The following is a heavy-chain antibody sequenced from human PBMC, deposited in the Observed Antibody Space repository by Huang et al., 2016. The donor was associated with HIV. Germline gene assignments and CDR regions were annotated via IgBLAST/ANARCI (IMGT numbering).Heavy chain of an antibody. CDR1: GFAFSSYA. V-gene: IGHV3-30-3*01. CDR2: IAIDGSNK. J-gene: IGHJ4*02. Sequence: QVQLVESGGGVVQPGRSLRLSCAASGFAFSSYAMHWARQAPGEGLALLAVIAIDGSNKTYAPAGKGRFTISRDNSKGTVYLQMNSLRPEDTAVYSCARTGSYYYGSGSYHFGDYWGQGTLVTVSS. D-gene: IGHD3-10*01. CDR3: ARTGSYYYGSGSYHFGDY.